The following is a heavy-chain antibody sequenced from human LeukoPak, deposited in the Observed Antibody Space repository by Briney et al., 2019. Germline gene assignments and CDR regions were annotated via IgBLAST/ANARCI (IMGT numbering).Heavy chain of an antibody. J-gene: IGHJ6*03. CDR2: IYHSGST. CDR3: VRGVTYYDFWSGHQPGSCYIDV. Sequence: SETLSPTCAVSGYSISSGYYWGWIRQPPGKGLEWIGSIYHSGSTYYTPSLKSRVTISVDTSKNQFSLKLSSVTAADTAVYYCVRGVTYYDFWSGHQPGSCYIDVRGKGTTVTVSS. CDR1: GYSISSGYY. V-gene: IGHV4-38-2*01. D-gene: IGHD3-3*01.